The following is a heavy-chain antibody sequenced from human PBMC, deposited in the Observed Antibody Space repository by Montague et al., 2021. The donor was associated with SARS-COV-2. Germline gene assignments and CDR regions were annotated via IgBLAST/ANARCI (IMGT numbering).Heavy chain of an antibody. CDR2: ITYDGIDK. V-gene: IGHV3-30*04. Sequence: SLRLSCAASGFTFSNFAFHWVRQAPGKGLEWVAVITYDGIDKFYADSVKGRFTISRDNSKNTLYLRMNSLTPEDTAVYYCARDRVHTDYGDAFDLWGQGTLVTVSS. CDR1: GFTFSNFA. CDR3: ARDRVHTDYGDAFDL. D-gene: IGHD4/OR15-4a*01. J-gene: IGHJ3*01.